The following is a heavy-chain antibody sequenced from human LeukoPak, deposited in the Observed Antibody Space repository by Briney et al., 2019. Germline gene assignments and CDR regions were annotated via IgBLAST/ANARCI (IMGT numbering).Heavy chain of an antibody. CDR2: INSSSSIT. D-gene: IGHD3-9*01. J-gene: IGHJ4*02. CDR1: GFSFSSYS. CDR3: ARVNDATGSMGY. V-gene: IGHV3-48*02. Sequence: PGGSLRLSCAASGFSFSSYSMNWVRQAPGKGLEWVSYINSSSSITYYADSVKGRFTISRDNGKNSLYLQMNSLRDEDTAVYYCARVNDATGSMGYWGQGTLVTVSS.